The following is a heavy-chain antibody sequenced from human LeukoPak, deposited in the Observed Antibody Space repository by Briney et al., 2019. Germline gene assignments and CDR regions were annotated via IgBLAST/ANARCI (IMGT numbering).Heavy chain of an antibody. Sequence: ASVKVSCKASGYTFTSYYMHWVRQAPGQGLEWMGIINPSGGSTSYAQKFQGRVTMTRDMSTSTVYMELSSLRSEDTAVYYCARDNPWLGYCSGGSCYYFDYWGQGTLVTVSS. CDR3: ARDNPWLGYCSGGSCYYFDY. CDR2: INPSGGST. J-gene: IGHJ4*02. D-gene: IGHD2-15*01. V-gene: IGHV1-46*01. CDR1: GYTFTSYY.